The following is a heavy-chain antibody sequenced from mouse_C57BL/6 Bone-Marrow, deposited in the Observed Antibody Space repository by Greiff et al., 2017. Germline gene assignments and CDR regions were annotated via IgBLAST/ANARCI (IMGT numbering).Heavy chain of an antibody. J-gene: IGHJ2*01. CDR1: GYAFTTYW. V-gene: IGHV1-81*01. CDR3: ARPLSYIDY. CDR2: IYPRSGNT. Sequence: VQLQQSGAELVRPGASVKLSCKVSGYAFTTYWMSWVKQRTGQGLEWIGEIYPRSGNTYYNEKFKGKATLTADKSSSTAYLALRSLTSEDSAVXFYARPLSYIDYWGQGTTLTVSS.